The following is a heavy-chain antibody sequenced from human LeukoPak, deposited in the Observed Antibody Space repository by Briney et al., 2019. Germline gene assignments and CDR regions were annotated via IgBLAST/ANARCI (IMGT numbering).Heavy chain of an antibody. CDR2: INHSGST. CDR1: GGSFSGYY. J-gene: IGHJ4*02. CDR3: ARRGYYYFSLFDY. V-gene: IGHV4-34*01. Sequence: SETLSLTCAVYGGSFSGYYWGWIRQPPGKGLEWIGEINHSGSTNYNPSLKSRVTISVDTSRNQFSLKLSSVTAADTAVYYCARRGYYYFSLFDYWGQGTLVTVSS. D-gene: IGHD3-22*01.